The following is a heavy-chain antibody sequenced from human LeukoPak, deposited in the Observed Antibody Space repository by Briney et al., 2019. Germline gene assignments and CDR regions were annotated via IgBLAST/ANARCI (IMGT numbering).Heavy chain of an antibody. CDR1: LGSISRNY. V-gene: IGHV4-59*01. Sequence: SETLSLSRMVSLGSISRNYWSWVRQPPGEGLERIWYIYYSGSTNYNPSLKSRVTISVDTSKNQFSLKLSSVTAADTAVYYCASALPVADHYFDYWGQGTLVTVSS. D-gene: IGHD6-19*01. CDR3: ASALPVADHYFDY. CDR2: IYYSGST. J-gene: IGHJ4*02.